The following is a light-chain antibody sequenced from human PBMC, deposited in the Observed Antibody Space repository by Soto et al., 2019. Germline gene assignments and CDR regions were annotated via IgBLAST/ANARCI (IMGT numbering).Light chain of an antibody. Sequence: QSALTQPASVSGSHGQSITISCTGTSSDVGGYDFVSWYQQRPGKAPKLIIYDVSNRPSGVSNRFSGSKSGNTASLTISGLQAEDEADYYCTSYTRSDIGVFGGGTKVTVL. CDR1: SSDVGGYDF. V-gene: IGLV2-14*01. J-gene: IGLJ3*02. CDR3: TSYTRSDIGV. CDR2: DVS.